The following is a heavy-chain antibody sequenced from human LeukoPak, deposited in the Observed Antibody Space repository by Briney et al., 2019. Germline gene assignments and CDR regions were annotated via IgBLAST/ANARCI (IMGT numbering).Heavy chain of an antibody. CDR3: ANFLVRGVIVGDAFDI. D-gene: IGHD3-10*01. Sequence: ESLILSCAASGFPFSSYAMNWVRQAPGKGLEWVSIIFGADKNTTYYADSVKGRFTVSRDNSKNTLDLQMNSLRAEDTAVYYCANFLVRGVIVGDAFDIWGQGTMVTVSS. V-gene: IGHV3-23*01. CDR1: GFPFSSYA. J-gene: IGHJ3*02. CDR2: IFGADKNTT.